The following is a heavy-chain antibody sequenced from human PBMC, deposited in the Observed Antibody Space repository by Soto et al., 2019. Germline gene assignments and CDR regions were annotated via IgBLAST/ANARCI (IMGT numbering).Heavy chain of an antibody. CDR3: ARAIWLSHNDYYFDY. D-gene: IGHD5-18*01. V-gene: IGHV1-69*13. CDR1: GGTFSSYA. CDR2: IIPIFGTA. J-gene: IGHJ4*02. Sequence: SVKVSCKASGGTFSSYAISWVRQAPGQGLEWMGGIIPIFGTANYAQKFQGRVTITADESTSTAYMELSSLRSEDTAVYYCARAIWLSHNDYYFDYWGQGTLVTVSS.